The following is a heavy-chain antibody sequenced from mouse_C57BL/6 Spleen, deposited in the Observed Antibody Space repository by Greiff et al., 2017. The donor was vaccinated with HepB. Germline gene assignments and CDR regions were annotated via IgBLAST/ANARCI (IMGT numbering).Heavy chain of an antibody. V-gene: IGHV1-69*01. CDR2: IDPSDSYT. CDR3: ARGYDYDGSWFAY. CDR1: GYTFTSYW. D-gene: IGHD2-4*01. J-gene: IGHJ3*01. Sequence: QVQLQQSGAELVMPGASVKLSCKASGYTFTSYWMHWVKQRPGQGLEWIGEIDPSDSYTNYNQKFKGKSTLTVDKSSSTAYMQLSSLTSEDSAVYYCARGYDYDGSWFAYWGQGTLVTVSA.